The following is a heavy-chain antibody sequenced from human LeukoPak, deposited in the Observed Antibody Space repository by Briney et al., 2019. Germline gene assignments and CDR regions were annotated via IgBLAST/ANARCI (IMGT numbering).Heavy chain of an antibody. D-gene: IGHD4-17*01. CDR2: MYNSGST. V-gene: IGHV4-59*01. CDR1: GGSISGSY. CDR3: ARGIESYGDYGY. Sequence: PSETLSLTCTVSGGSISGSYWSWIRQPPGKGLEWIAYMYNSGSTNYNPSLKSRVTISIDTSKNQFSLKLSSLTAADTVIYYCARGIESYGDYGYRGQGILVTVSS. J-gene: IGHJ4*02.